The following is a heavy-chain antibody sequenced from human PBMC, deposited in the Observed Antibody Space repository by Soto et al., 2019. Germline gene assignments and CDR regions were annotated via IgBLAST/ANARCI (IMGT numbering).Heavy chain of an antibody. V-gene: IGHV2-26*01. CDR1: GFSLSNGRMG. CDR2: IFSNDEK. D-gene: IGHD2-8*01. J-gene: IGHJ4*02. Sequence: QVTLKESGPVLVNPTETLTLTCTVSGFSLSNGRMGVSWIRQPPGKALEWLAHIFSNDEKSYSTSLKNRLSISKDTNKRQAVLSMTNMDLVDTATYYCARIDCTNGVCYTGAFDYWGQGTLVTVSS. CDR3: ARIDCTNGVCYTGAFDY.